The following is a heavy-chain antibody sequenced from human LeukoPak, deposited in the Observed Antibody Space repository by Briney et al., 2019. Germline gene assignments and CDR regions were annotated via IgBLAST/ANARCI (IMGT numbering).Heavy chain of an antibody. CDR1: GYSFTNYW. Sequence: GESLKISCKGSGYSFTNYWIAWVRQMPGKGLEWMGIIYPGDSDTRYSPSFQGQVTISADKSISTAYLQWSSLKASDTAMYYCARVSGIPVAGTGLPPFDYWGQGTLVTVSS. CDR2: IYPGDSDT. CDR3: ARVSGIPVAGTGLPPFDY. V-gene: IGHV5-51*01. J-gene: IGHJ4*02. D-gene: IGHD6-19*01.